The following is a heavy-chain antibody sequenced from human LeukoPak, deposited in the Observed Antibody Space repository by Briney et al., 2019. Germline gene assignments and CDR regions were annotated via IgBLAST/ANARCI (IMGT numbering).Heavy chain of an antibody. CDR2: ISGSGGST. V-gene: IGHV3-23*01. CDR1: GFTFSTYA. Sequence: GGSQRLSCAASGFTFSTYAMSWVRQAPGKGLEWVSAISGSGGSTYYADSVKGRFTISRDNSKNTLYLQMNSLRAEDTAVYYCAKDRDYYDSSGYYYSPYFDYWGQGTLVTVSS. CDR3: AKDRDYYDSSGYYYSPYFDY. D-gene: IGHD3-22*01. J-gene: IGHJ4*02.